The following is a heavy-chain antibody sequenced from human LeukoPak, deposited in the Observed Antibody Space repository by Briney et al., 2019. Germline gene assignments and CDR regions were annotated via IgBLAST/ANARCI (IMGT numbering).Heavy chain of an antibody. CDR2: TNWNGGST. V-gene: IGHV3-20*04. J-gene: IGHJ6*03. D-gene: IGHD2-21*02. Sequence: GPLCLSCAAAGVTCDDYGLTWVRQAPGKGLAWVSGTNWNGGSTGYADSVKGRFTISRDNAKKSLYLQMNSVRAEDTALYSCARELTTGIGYYYMAVWGKGTTVTVSS. CDR1: GVTCDDYG. CDR3: ARELTTGIGYYYMAV.